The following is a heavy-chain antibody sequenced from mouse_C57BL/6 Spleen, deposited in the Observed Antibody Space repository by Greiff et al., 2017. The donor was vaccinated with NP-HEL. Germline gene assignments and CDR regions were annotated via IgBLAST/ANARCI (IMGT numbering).Heavy chain of an antibody. D-gene: IGHD1-1*01. Sequence: QVQLQQPGAELVRPGSSVKLSCKASGYTFTSYWMQWVKQRPIQGLEWIGNIDPSDSETHYNQKFKDKATLTVDKSSSTAYMQLSSLTSEDSAVYYCASGVLRWAMDYWGQGTSVTVSS. J-gene: IGHJ4*01. CDR3: ASGVLRWAMDY. CDR2: IDPSDSET. V-gene: IGHV1-52*01. CDR1: GYTFTSYW.